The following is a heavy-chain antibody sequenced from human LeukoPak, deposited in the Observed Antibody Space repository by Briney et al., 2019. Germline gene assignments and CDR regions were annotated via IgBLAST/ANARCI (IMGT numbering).Heavy chain of an antibody. CDR2: IYYSGST. J-gene: IGHJ5*02. CDR1: GGSISSYY. V-gene: IGHV4-39*01. CDR3: ARQADYSNYVGWFDP. D-gene: IGHD4-11*01. Sequence: PSETLSLTCTVSGGSISSYYWSWIRQPPGKGLEWIGSIYYSGSTYYNPSLKSRVTISVDTSKNQFSLKLSSVTAADTAVYYCARQADYSNYVGWFDPWGQGTLVTVSS.